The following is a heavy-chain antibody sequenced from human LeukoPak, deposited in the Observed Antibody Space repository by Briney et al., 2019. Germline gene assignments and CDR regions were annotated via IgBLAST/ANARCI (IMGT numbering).Heavy chain of an antibody. J-gene: IGHJ6*03. V-gene: IGHV4-34*01. CDR2: INHSGST. Sequence: PSETLSLTCAVYGGSFSGYYWSWIRQPPGKGLEWIGEINHSGSTNYNPSLKSRVTISVDTSKNQFSLKLSSVTAADTAVYYCARGPRYVDVWGNGTTVTVSS. CDR3: ARGPRYVDV. CDR1: GGSFSGYY.